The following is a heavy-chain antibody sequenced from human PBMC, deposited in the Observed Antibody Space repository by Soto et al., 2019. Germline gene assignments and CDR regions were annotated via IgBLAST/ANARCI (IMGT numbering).Heavy chain of an antibody. CDR3: ARCSRRWDFLDYYYGMDV. CDR2: IIAIIGTT. CDR1: GGTFSSYG. J-gene: IGHJ6*02. V-gene: IGHV1-69*06. Sequence: ASVKVSCNASGGTFSSYGISWVRPAPGQGLEWMGGIIAIIGTTNYAQKLQGRVTMTADTSTSTAYMELRSLRSDDTAVYYCARCSRRWDFLDYYYGMDVGGQGTTVTVSS. D-gene: IGHD6-13*01.